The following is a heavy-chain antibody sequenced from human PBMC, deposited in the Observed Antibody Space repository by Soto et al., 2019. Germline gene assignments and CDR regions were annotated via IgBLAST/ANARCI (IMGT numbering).Heavy chain of an antibody. CDR2: INLNSGGT. J-gene: IGHJ4*02. Sequence: ASVKVSCKASGYTFTGCYMHWVRQAPGQGLEWMGWINLNSGGTNYAQKFQGRVTMTRDTSIRTSYMELSRLRSDDTAVFYCARANTVTTDFDYWGQGTLVTVSS. D-gene: IGHD4-17*01. CDR3: ARANTVTTDFDY. CDR1: GYTFTGCY. V-gene: IGHV1-2*02.